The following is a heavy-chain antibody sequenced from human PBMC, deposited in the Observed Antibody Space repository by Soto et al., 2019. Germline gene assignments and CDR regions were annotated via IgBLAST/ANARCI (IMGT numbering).Heavy chain of an antibody. CDR1: GFTFSSHW. J-gene: IGHJ6*03. D-gene: IGHD2-21*02. CDR2: IKQDGRDK. CDR3: ARLCSGGDCYPYYYYYYMDV. Sequence: EVLLVESGGGLVQPGGSLRLSCAASGFTFSSHWMSWVRQAPGKGLEWVASIKQDGRDKFSVDSVKGRFTISRDNANNALYLQMNSLRAEDTSVYYCARLCSGGDCYPYYYYYYMDVWGKGTTVTVSS. V-gene: IGHV3-7*01.